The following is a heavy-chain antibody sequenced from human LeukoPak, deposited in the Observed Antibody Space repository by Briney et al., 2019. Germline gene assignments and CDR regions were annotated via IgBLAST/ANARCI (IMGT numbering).Heavy chain of an antibody. V-gene: IGHV3-21*01. Sequence: GGSLRLSCAASGFSFSSYSMNWVRQAPGKGLEWVSCISSSNSYIYNADSVKGRFTISRDNAKNTLYLQMNSLTSEDSAVYSCAKESLGRGSSYGSYFDCWGQGTLVTVSS. J-gene: IGHJ4*02. CDR3: AKESLGRGSSYGSYFDC. CDR2: ISSSNSYI. CDR1: GFSFSSYS. D-gene: IGHD1-26*01.